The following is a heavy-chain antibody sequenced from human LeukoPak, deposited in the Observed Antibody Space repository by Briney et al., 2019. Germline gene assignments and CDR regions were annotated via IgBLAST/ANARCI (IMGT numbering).Heavy chain of an antibody. Sequence: HSGGSLRLSCAASGFTFSDYDMHWARHATGKALEWVSAIGTAGDTYYTGSVKGRFTISRENAKNSLYLQMNSLRAGDTAVYYCARVAKERVGGVYYFDYWGQGTLVTVSS. CDR2: IGTAGDT. V-gene: IGHV3-13*01. D-gene: IGHD1-1*01. CDR3: ARVAKERVGGVYYFDY. CDR1: GFTFSDYD. J-gene: IGHJ4*02.